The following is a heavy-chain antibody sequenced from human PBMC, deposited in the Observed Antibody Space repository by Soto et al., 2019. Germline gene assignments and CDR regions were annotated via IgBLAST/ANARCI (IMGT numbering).Heavy chain of an antibody. J-gene: IGHJ3*01. CDR2: IWNDGVNK. CDR1: GFSLSSYG. D-gene: IGHD4-17*01. Sequence: QVQVVESGGGVVKPGRSLRLSCEASGFSLSSYGMHWVRQAPGKGLEWLARIWNDGVNKLYAEPVTGRVSMSRDNAKCKVTLQLYRLIVEDTALYFCARTQRGLDGALDVWGQGTVVTV. V-gene: IGHV3-33*01. CDR3: ARTQRGLDGALDV.